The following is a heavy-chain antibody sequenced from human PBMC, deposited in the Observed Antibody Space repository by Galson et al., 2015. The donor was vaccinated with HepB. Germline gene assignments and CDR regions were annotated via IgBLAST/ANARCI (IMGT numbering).Heavy chain of an antibody. CDR3: AREGIKRITMIVVVHNAFDI. D-gene: IGHD3-22*01. V-gene: IGHV1-46*01. Sequence: SVKVSCKASGSTFTSYYMHWVRQAPGQGLEWMGIINPSGGSTSYAQKFQGRVTMTRDTSTSTVYMELSSLRSEDTAVYYCAREGIKRITMIVVVHNAFDIWGQGTMVTVSS. CDR1: GSTFTSYY. J-gene: IGHJ3*02. CDR2: INPSGGST.